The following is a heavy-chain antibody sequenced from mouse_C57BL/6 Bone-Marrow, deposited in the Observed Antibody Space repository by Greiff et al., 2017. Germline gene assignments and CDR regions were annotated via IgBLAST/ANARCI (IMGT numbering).Heavy chain of an antibody. J-gene: IGHJ4*01. CDR1: GFNITDYY. CDR3: ARDSYYYGSSYAMDY. Sequence: EVQLQQSGAELVKPGASVKLSCTASGFNITDYYMHWVKQRPEQGLEWIGRIDPEDGETKYAPKFKGKATITADPSSNTAYLQLSSLTSEDTAVYYCARDSYYYGSSYAMDYWGQGTSVTVSS. CDR2: IDPEDGET. D-gene: IGHD1-1*01. V-gene: IGHV14-2*01.